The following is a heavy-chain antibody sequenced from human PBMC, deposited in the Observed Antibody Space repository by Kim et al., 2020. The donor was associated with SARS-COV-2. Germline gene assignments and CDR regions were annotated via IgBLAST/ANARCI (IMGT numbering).Heavy chain of an antibody. J-gene: IGHJ4*02. CDR2: ISDSGRST. CDR1: GFTFSSYA. D-gene: IGHD3-10*01. CDR3: AKDRGPWFGEMLVYFDY. Sequence: GGSLRLSCAASGFTFSSYAMNWVRQAPGKGLEWVSGISDSGRSTYYADSVRGRFTISRDNSKNTLYLQMRSLRAEDTALYYCAKDRGPWFGEMLVYFDYWGQGSLVKVSS. V-gene: IGHV3-23*01.